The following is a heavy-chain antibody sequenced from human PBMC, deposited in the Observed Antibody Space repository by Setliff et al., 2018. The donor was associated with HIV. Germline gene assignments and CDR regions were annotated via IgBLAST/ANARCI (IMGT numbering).Heavy chain of an antibody. CDR2: ISSSGSTI. V-gene: IGHV3-48*04. CDR1: GFAFSFYA. CDR3: ARQGNWEFDY. D-gene: IGHD7-27*01. Sequence: PGGSLRLSCAASGFAFSFYAMNWVRQAPGKGLEWVSSISSSGSTIYYADSVKGRFTISRDNAKNSLYLQMNSLRAEDTALYYCARQGNWEFDYWGQGTLVTVSS. J-gene: IGHJ4*02.